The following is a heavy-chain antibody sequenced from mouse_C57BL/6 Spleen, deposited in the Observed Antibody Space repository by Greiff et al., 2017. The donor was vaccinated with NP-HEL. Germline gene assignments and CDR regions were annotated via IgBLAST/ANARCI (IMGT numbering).Heavy chain of an antibody. J-gene: IGHJ4*01. D-gene: IGHD3-1*01. CDR2: ISDGGSYT. CDR3: ARQGLRYYAMDY. Sequence: VQLKESGGGLVKPGGSLKLSCAASGFTFSSYAMSWVRQTPEKRLEWVATISDGGSYTYYPDNVKGRFTISRDNAKNNLYLQMSHLKSEDTAMYYCARQGLRYYAMDYWGQGTSVTVSS. CDR1: GFTFSSYA. V-gene: IGHV5-4*01.